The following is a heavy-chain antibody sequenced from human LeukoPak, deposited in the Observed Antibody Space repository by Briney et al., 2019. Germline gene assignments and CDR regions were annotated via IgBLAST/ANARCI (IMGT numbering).Heavy chain of an antibody. CDR3: ARKGNGALDI. CDR1: GFIFSNYA. D-gene: IGHD1-1*01. CDR2: ISDIGAST. Sequence: GGSLRLSCAPSGFIFSNYAMSWVRQAPGKGLEWVSDISDIGASTNYVGSVKGRFTISRDNSKNMLYMQMNSLRAEDAALYYCARKGNGALDIWGQGTMVTVSS. V-gene: IGHV3-23*01. J-gene: IGHJ3*02.